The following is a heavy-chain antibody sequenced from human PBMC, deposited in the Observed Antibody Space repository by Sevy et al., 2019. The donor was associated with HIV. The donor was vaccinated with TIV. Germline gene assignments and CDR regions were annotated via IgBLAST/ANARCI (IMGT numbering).Heavy chain of an antibody. V-gene: IGHV3-33*01. D-gene: IGHD6-19*01. Sequence: GGSLRLSCATSGFSFSTYGMHWVRQAPGKGLEWVAGIWYDGSKKQYADSVKGRLTNSRDNSKNTMYLQMNSLRVEDTALFYCARERDENSSGWSVPFDNWGQGTLVTVSS. CDR1: GFSFSTYG. J-gene: IGHJ4*02. CDR2: IWYDGSKK. CDR3: ARERDENSSGWSVPFDN.